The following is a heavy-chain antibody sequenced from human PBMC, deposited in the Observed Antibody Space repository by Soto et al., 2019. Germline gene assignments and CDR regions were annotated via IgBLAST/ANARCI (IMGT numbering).Heavy chain of an antibody. D-gene: IGHD2-21*02. Sequence: GESLKISCKGSGYSFTSYWISWVRQMPGKGLEWMGRIDPSDSYTNYSPSFQGHVTISADKSISTAYLQWSSLKASDTAMYYCALQSGYCGGDCYSTPLDYWSQGTLVTVSS. CDR3: ALQSGYCGGDCYSTPLDY. CDR2: IDPSDSYT. CDR1: GYSFTSYW. V-gene: IGHV5-10-1*01. J-gene: IGHJ4*02.